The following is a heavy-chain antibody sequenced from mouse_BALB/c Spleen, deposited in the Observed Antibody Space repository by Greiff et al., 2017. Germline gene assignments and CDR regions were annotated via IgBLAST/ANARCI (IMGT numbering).Heavy chain of an antibody. V-gene: IGHV5-9-3*01. Sequence: EVQGVESGGGLVKPGGSLKLSCAASGFTFSSYAMSWVRQTPEKRLEWVATISSGGSYTYYPDSVKGRFTISRDNAKNTLYLQMSSLRSEDTAMYYCARRHYGSSWFAYWGQGTLVTVSA. D-gene: IGHD1-1*01. CDR2: ISSGGSYT. CDR3: ARRHYGSSWFAY. CDR1: GFTFSSYA. J-gene: IGHJ3*01.